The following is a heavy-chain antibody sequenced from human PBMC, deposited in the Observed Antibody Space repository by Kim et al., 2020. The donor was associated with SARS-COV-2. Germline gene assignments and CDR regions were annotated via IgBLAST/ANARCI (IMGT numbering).Heavy chain of an antibody. D-gene: IGHD3-10*01. J-gene: IGHJ6*02. Sequence: YADAVKGRFTISRDNSKNTLYLQMNSLRAEDTAVYYSARTLVLSGYYGMDVWGQGTTVTVSS. CDR3: ARTLVLSGYYGMDV. V-gene: IGHV3-33*01.